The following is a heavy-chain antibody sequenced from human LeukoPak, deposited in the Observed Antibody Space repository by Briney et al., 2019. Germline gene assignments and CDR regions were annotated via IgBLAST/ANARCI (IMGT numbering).Heavy chain of an antibody. V-gene: IGHV3-30*18. J-gene: IGHJ4*02. Sequence: GRSLRLSCAASGFTFSGYGMHWVRQAPGKGLEWVAVISYDGSNKYYADSVKGRFTISRDNSKNTLYLQMNSLRAEDTAVYYCAKNYDFWSGDYFDYWGQGTLVTVSS. CDR3: AKNYDFWSGDYFDY. CDR1: GFTFSGYG. D-gene: IGHD3-3*01. CDR2: ISYDGSNK.